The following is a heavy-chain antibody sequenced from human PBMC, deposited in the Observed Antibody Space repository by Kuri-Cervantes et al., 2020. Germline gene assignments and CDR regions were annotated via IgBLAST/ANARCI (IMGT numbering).Heavy chain of an antibody. CDR1: GYSISSGYY. J-gene: IGHJ4*02. V-gene: IGHV4-38-2*01. CDR2: IYHSGST. CDR3: AREGDYYFDY. D-gene: IGHD2-21*02. Sequence: GSLRLSCAVSGYSISSGYYWGWIRQPPGKGLEWIGSIYHSGSTYYNPSLKSRVTMAVATSKNQFSLKVNSVTAADTAVYYCAREGDYYFDYWGQGTLVTVSS.